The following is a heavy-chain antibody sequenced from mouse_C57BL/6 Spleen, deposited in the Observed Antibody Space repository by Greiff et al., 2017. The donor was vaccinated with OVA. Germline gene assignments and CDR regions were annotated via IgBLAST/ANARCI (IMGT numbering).Heavy chain of an antibody. CDR1: GYAFSSSW. J-gene: IGHJ1*03. CDR2: IYPGDGDT. Sequence: VKLMESGPELVKPGASVKISCKASGYAFSSSWMNWVKQRPGKGLEWIGRIYPGDGDTNYNGKFKGKATLTADKSSSTAYMQLSSLTSEDSAVYFCARGGTTVGYFDVWGTGTTVTVSS. D-gene: IGHD1-1*01. V-gene: IGHV1-82*01. CDR3: ARGGTTVGYFDV.